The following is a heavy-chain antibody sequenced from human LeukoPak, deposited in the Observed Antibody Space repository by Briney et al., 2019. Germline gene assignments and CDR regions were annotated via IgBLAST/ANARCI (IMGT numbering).Heavy chain of an antibody. J-gene: IGHJ3*02. D-gene: IGHD2-15*01. CDR1: GYTFTGYY. CDR3: LVVALPYDAFDI. CDR2: INPNSGGT. V-gene: IGHV1-2*06. Sequence: ASVKVSCKASGYTFTGYYMHWVRQAPGQGLEWMGRINPNSGGTNYAQKFQGRVTMTRDTPISTAYMELSRLRSDDTAVYYCLVVALPYDAFDIWGQGTMVTVSS.